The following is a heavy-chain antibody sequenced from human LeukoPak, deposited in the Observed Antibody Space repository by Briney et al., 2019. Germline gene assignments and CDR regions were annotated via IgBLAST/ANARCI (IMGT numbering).Heavy chain of an antibody. D-gene: IGHD3-10*01. CDR3: ARDLSPVVRASPMGY. J-gene: IGHJ4*02. Sequence: PGTSLRLSCAASVCTFTIYGMHWVRQAPGKGLEWVALITYDGYYKYYSDSVKGRFTISSDTSKNTLYLQMNSLRAEDTAVYYCARDLSPVVRASPMGYWGQGTLVTVSS. CDR2: ITYDGYYK. V-gene: IGHV3-30*03. CDR1: VCTFTIYG.